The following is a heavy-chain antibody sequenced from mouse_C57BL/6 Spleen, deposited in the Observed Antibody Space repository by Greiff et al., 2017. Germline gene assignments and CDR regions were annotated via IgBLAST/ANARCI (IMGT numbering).Heavy chain of an antibody. CDR3: AKFWDSYWYFDV. D-gene: IGHD4-1*01. CDR2: ISSGSSTI. J-gene: IGHJ1*03. V-gene: IGHV5-17*01. Sequence: EVKLMESGGGLVKPGGSLKLSCAASGFTFSDYGMHWVRQAPEKGLEWVAYISSGSSTIYYADTVKGRFTISRDNAKNPLFLQMTSLRSEDTAMYYCAKFWDSYWYFDVWGTGTTVTVSS. CDR1: GFTFSDYG.